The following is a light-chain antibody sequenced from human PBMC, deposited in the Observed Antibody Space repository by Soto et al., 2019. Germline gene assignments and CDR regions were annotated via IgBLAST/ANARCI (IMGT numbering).Light chain of an antibody. V-gene: IGKV3-20*01. CDR2: GAS. CDR3: QQYGSSGT. CDR1: QSVSNNY. J-gene: IGKJ1*01. Sequence: EIVLTQSPGTLSLSPGERATLSCRASQSVSNNYLAWYQQKPGQAPRLLIYGASNTATGIPDRLSGSGSGTDFTLPIRRLEPEDFAVYYCQQYGSSGTFGQGTKVDIK.